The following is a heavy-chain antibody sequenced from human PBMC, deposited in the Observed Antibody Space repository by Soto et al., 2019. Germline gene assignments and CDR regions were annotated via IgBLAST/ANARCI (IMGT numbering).Heavy chain of an antibody. D-gene: IGHD6-6*01. CDR3: AREEYSSSSYYYYYGMDV. CDR2: IIPIFGTA. V-gene: IGHV1-69*13. J-gene: IGHJ6*02. CDR1: GGTFSSYA. Sequence: SVKVSCKASGGTFSSYAISWVRQAPGQGLEWMGGIIPIFGTANYAQKFRGRVTITADESTSTAYMELSSLRSEDTAVYYCAREEYSSSSYYYYYGMDVWGQGTTVTVSS.